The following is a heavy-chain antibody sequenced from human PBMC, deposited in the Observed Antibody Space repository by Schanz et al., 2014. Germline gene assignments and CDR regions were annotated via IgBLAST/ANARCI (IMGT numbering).Heavy chain of an antibody. D-gene: IGHD3-9*01. CDR2: ISPYTGNT. CDR1: GYTFTSYG. V-gene: IGHV1-18*01. CDR3: ARVQDDILTGSEYYYGMDV. J-gene: IGHJ6*02. Sequence: QVQLVQSGAEVKKPGASVKVSCKASGYTFTSYGITWVRQAPGQGLQWMGWISPYTGNTNYAQTLQGRITLTTDTATSTAYMELRSLRSDDTAVYYCARVQDDILTGSEYYYGMDVWGQGTTVTVSS.